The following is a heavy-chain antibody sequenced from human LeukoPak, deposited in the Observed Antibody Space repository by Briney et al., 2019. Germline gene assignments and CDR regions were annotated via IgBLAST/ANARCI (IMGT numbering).Heavy chain of an antibody. J-gene: IGHJ4*02. V-gene: IGHV4-59*01. D-gene: IGHD3-9*01. Sequence: PSETLSLTCTVSGGSISSYYWSWIRQPPGKGLEWIGYIYYSGSTNYNPSLKSRVTISVDTSKNRFSLKLSSVTAADTSVYYCARVNDIMTGYPAYWGQGTLVTVSS. CDR2: IYYSGST. CDR1: GGSISSYY. CDR3: ARVNDIMTGYPAY.